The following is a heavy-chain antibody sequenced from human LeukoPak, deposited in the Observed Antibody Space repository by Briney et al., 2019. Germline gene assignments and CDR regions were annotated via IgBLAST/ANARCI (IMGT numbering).Heavy chain of an antibody. CDR2: ISYDGSNK. D-gene: IGHD6-13*01. CDR3: AKDLKQSSSWYQGPQGH. V-gene: IGHV3-30*18. Sequence: PGRSLRLSCAASGFTFSSYGMHWVRQAPGKGLEWVAVISYDGSNKYYADSVKGRFTISRDNSKNTLYLQMNSLRADDTAVYYCAKDLKQSSSWYQGPQGHWGQGTLVTVSS. J-gene: IGHJ4*02. CDR1: GFTFSSYG.